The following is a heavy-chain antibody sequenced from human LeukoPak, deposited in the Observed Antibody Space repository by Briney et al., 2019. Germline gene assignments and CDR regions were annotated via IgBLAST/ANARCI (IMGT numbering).Heavy chain of an antibody. D-gene: IGHD6-19*01. V-gene: IGHV3-21*01. CDR2: ISSSSSYI. J-gene: IGHJ4*02. CDR3: ARDRPSSGWYGEHDY. Sequence: GGSLRLYCAASGFTFSSYSMNWVRQAPGKGLEWVSCISSSSSYIYYADSVKGRFTISRDNAKNSLYLQMNSLRAEDTAVYYCARDRPSSGWYGEHDYWGQGTLVTVSS. CDR1: GFTFSSYS.